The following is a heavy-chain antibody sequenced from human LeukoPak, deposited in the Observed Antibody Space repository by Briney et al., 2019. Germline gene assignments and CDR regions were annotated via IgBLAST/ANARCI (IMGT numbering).Heavy chain of an antibody. D-gene: IGHD5-24*01. J-gene: IGHJ4*02. CDR1: GFTFSSYG. CDR3: AKGRDGYNADFDY. Sequence: GSLRLSCAASGFTFSSYGMHWVRQAPGKGLEWVAVISYDGSNKYYADSVKGRFTISRDNSKNTLYLQMNSLRAEDTAVYYCAKGRDGYNADFDYWGQGTLVTVSS. V-gene: IGHV3-30*18. CDR2: ISYDGSNK.